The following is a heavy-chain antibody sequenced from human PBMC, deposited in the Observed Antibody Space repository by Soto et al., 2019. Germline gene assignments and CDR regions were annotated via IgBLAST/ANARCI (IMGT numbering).Heavy chain of an antibody. CDR2: IYYSRST. CDR1: GGSISSGGYY. V-gene: IGHV4-31*03. CDR3: ARGYRQSGYSSSWVFGY. D-gene: IGHD6-13*01. J-gene: IGHJ4*02. Sequence: QVQLQESGPGLVKPSQTLSLTCTVSGGSISSGGYYWNWIRQHPGKGLEWIGYIYYSRSTYYNPSPRSRVTISAAAAEDEFSLKLNSVTAADTAVSFCARGYRQSGYSSSWVFGYCAQGNLVNVSS.